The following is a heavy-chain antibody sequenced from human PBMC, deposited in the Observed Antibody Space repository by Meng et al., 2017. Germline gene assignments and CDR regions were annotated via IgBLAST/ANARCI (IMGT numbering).Heavy chain of an antibody. Sequence: GESLKISCAASGFTFDDYGMSWVRQAPGKGLEWVSGINWNGGSTGYADSVKGRFTISRDNAKNSLYLQMNSLRAEDTALYYCARDSGYSSSWSYYYGMDVWRQGTTVTAP. CDR2: INWNGGST. J-gene: IGHJ6*02. CDR1: GFTFDDYG. V-gene: IGHV3-20*04. D-gene: IGHD6-13*01. CDR3: ARDSGYSSSWSYYYGMDV.